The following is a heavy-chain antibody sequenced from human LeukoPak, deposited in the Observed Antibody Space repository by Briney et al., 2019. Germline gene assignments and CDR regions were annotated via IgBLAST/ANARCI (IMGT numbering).Heavy chain of an antibody. Sequence: PSETLSLTCAVYGGSFSGYYWSWIRQPPGKGLERIGEINHSGSTNYNPSLKSRVTISVDTSKNQFSLKLSSVTAADTAVYYCARTLRGYSYGDAFDIWGQGTMVTVSS. J-gene: IGHJ3*02. CDR3: ARTLRGYSYGDAFDI. CDR1: GGSFSGYY. CDR2: INHSGST. V-gene: IGHV4-34*01. D-gene: IGHD5-18*01.